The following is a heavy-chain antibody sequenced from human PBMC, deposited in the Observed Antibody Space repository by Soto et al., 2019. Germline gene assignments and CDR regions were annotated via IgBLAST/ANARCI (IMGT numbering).Heavy chain of an antibody. Sequence: GGSLRLSCAASGFTFSSYAMTWVRQAPGKGLEWVSFISGSGGNTYYADSVKGRFTISRDSSKNTLYLQMNSLRAEDTAVYYCAKLPNSGGSWQFDYWGQGTLVTVSS. CDR3: AKLPNSGGSWQFDY. CDR1: GFTFSSYA. J-gene: IGHJ4*02. D-gene: IGHD2-15*01. CDR2: ISGSGGNT. V-gene: IGHV3-23*01.